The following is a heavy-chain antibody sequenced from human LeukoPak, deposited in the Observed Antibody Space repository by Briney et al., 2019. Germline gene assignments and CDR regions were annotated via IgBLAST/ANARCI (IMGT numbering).Heavy chain of an antibody. Sequence: ASVKVSCQASGYTFPSYDIHWVRQATGQGLEWMGWMNPNSGNTGYAQNCQARVTITRNTSISTAYMELSSLRSEDTAVYYCARSMAPDYFDYWGQGTLVTVSS. D-gene: IGHD5-24*01. V-gene: IGHV1-8*03. CDR1: GYTFPSYD. J-gene: IGHJ4*02. CDR2: MNPNSGNT. CDR3: ARSMAPDYFDY.